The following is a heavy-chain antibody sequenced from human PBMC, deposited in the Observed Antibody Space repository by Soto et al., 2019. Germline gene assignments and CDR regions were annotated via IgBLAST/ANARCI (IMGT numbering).Heavy chain of an antibody. CDR3: ARALSYCTAGSCYSWVAAFDV. D-gene: IGHD2-15*01. V-gene: IGHV3-30*14. CDR1: GFTFDTYA. CDR2: ISYDGGQK. Sequence: QVQLVESGGGVIQPGRSLRLSCAASGFTFDTYAMHWVRQAPGKGLEWVALISYDGGQKYYADSVKGRFTISRDNSKNTLYLQMNSLRARDTAVYYCARALSYCTAGSCYSWVAAFDVWGQGTMVTVSS. J-gene: IGHJ3*01.